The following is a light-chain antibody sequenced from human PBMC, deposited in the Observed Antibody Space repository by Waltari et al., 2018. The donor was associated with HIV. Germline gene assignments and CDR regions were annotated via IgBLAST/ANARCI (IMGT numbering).Light chain of an antibody. V-gene: IGLV3-21*02. J-gene: IGLJ1*01. CDR1: NIGSRS. CDR3: QVWDSSSDHYV. Sequence: SYVLTQPPSVSVATGQTARITRGGNNIGSRSVPWSQPKPGQAPVLVVYDDSDRPSGFPERFSGSNSGNTATLTISRVEAGDEADYYCQVWDSSSDHYVFGTGTKVTVL. CDR2: DDS.